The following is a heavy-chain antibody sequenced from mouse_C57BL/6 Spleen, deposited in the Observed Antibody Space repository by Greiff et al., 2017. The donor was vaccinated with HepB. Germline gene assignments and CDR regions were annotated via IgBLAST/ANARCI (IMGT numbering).Heavy chain of an antibody. CDR3: ARERWLPLMDY. D-gene: IGHD2-3*01. CDR2: INPNNGGT. J-gene: IGHJ4*01. CDR1: GYTFTDYY. Sequence: VQLQQSGPELVKPGASVKISCKASGYTFTDYYMNWVKQSHGKSLEWIGDINPNNGGTSYNQKFKGKATLTVDKSSSTAYMELRSLTSEDSAVYYCARERWLPLMDYWGQGTSVTVSS. V-gene: IGHV1-26*01.